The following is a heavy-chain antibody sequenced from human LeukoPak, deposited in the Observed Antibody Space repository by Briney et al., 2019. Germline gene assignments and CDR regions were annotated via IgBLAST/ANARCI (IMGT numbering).Heavy chain of an antibody. D-gene: IGHD2-2*02. J-gene: IGHJ3*02. CDR3: ARQGDESVVVPAAIRDPTMWAFDI. CDR2: IYPADSDT. CDR1: GYSFRNYW. V-gene: IGHV5-51*01. Sequence: GESLKISCEASGYSFRNYWIAWVRQMPGKGPECMGLIYPADSDTRYSPSFQGQVTISADKSISTAYLQWSSLKASDTAMYYGARQGDESVVVPAAIRDPTMWAFDIWGQRTMFTVSS.